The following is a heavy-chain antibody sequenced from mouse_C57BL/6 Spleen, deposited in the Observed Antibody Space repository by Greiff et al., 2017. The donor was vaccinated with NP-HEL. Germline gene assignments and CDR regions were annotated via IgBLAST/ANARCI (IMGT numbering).Heavy chain of an antibody. CDR2: INPNNGGT. V-gene: IGHV1-26*01. Sequence: VQLQQSGPELVKPGASVKISCKASGYTFTDYYMNWVKQSHGKSLEWIGDINPNNGGTSYNQKFKGKATLTVDKSSSTAYMELRSLTSEDSAVYYCAITTVVAKGTSYYFDYWGQGTTLTVSS. J-gene: IGHJ2*01. CDR3: AITTVVAKGTSYYFDY. CDR1: GYTFTDYY. D-gene: IGHD1-1*01.